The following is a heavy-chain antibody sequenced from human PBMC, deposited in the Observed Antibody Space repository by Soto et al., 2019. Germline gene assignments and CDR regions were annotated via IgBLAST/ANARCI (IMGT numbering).Heavy chain of an antibody. CDR1: GFSLSTSGVG. Sequence: QITLKESGPTLVNPTQPLTLTCTFSGFSLSTSGVGVGWIRQPPGKALEWLALIYWDDDKRYSPSLKSRLTITKDTSKHQVVLTMSNMDPVDTATYFCVLMFSSTSPLAEYFLQWGQGTLVTVSS. J-gene: IGHJ1*01. CDR3: VLMFSSTSPLAEYFLQ. CDR2: IYWDDDK. D-gene: IGHD2-2*01. V-gene: IGHV2-5*02.